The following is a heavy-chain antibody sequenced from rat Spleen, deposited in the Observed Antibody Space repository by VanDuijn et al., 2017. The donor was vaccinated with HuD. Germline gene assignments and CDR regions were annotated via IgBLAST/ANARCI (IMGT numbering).Heavy chain of an antibody. V-gene: IGHV5S13*01. CDR3: TRGTYFRH. CDR1: GFTFSNYG. D-gene: IGHD4-6*01. Sequence: EVQLVESGGGLVQPGRSLKVSCAASGFTFSNYGMAWVRQAPTKGLEWVASITNSGDFTYYPDSVKGRFTISRDVAKSTLYLQMNNLRSEDTATYYCTRGTYFRHWGQGVMVTVSS. CDR2: ITNSGDFT. J-gene: IGHJ2*01.